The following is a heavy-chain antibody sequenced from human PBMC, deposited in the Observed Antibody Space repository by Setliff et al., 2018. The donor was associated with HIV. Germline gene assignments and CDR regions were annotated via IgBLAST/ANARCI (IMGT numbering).Heavy chain of an antibody. CDR1: GYTFINYD. D-gene: IGHD2-21*02. CDR3: ARAGAGVTSHFDW. CDR2: MNPDSGNT. V-gene: IGHV1-8*02. J-gene: IGHJ4*02. Sequence: ASVKVSCKASGYTFINYDIYWVRQTTGQGLEWMGWMNPDSGNTGYAQKFQGRVTMTTDTSTSTAYMELRSLRSDDTAVYYCARAGAGVTSHFDWWGQGTLVTVSS.